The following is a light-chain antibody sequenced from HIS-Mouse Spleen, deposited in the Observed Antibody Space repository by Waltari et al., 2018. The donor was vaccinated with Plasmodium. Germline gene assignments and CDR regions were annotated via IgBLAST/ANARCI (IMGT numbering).Light chain of an antibody. CDR1: SSDVGSYNL. Sequence: QSALTQPASVSGSPGQSITISCTGTSSDVGSYNLVSWYQQHPGKAPKLMIYEGSKRPSVVSNRFSVSKSGNTASLTISGLQAEDEADYYCCSYAGSSTYVFGTGTKVTVL. CDR2: EGS. CDR3: CSYAGSSTYV. V-gene: IGLV2-23*01. J-gene: IGLJ1*01.